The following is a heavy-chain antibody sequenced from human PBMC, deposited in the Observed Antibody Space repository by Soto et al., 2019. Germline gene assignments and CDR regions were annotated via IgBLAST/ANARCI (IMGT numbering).Heavy chain of an antibody. CDR1: GSTFTSYA. CDR3: ARDPTAYDFWSGSFDY. J-gene: IGHJ4*02. Sequence: QVQLVQSGPEVKKPGASVKVSCKAPGSTFTSYAMHWVRQAPGQMLEGMGWINAGSGNTKYSQKFQGRVNITRDTAASTAYMELSSLRSEDTAVYYCARDPTAYDFWSGSFDYWGQVTLVTVSS. V-gene: IGHV1-3*01. CDR2: INAGSGNT. D-gene: IGHD3-3*01.